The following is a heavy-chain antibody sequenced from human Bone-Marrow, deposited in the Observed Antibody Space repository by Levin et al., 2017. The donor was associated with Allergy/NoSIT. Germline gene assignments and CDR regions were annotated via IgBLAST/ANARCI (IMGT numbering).Heavy chain of an antibody. D-gene: IGHD6-19*01. CDR1: GFTFKNAW. Sequence: GGSLRLSCAASGFTFKNAWMGWVRQAPGKGLEWVGRIKTNAEGGTADYGASVQGRFTISRDDSETTLYLQMNSLETEDTAIYYCNPVWWLEVGNYLDYWGQGALVTVSA. J-gene: IGHJ4*02. CDR3: NPVWWLEVGNYLDY. V-gene: IGHV3-15*01. CDR2: IKTNAEGGTA.